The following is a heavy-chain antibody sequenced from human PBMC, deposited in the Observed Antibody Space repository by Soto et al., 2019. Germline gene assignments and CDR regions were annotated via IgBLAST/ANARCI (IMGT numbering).Heavy chain of an antibody. CDR2: TYYRSKWYN. CDR1: GDSVSSNSAA. J-gene: IGHJ5*02. Sequence: QSQTLSLTCAISGDSVSSNSAAWHWIRQSPSRGLEWLGRTYYRSKWYNDYAVSVKSRITINPDTSKNQFSLQLNSVTPEDTAVYYCARDDLRRKTVTNGRSLQANWFDPWGQGTLVTVSS. D-gene: IGHD4-4*01. V-gene: IGHV6-1*01. CDR3: ARDDLRRKTVTNGRSLQANWFDP.